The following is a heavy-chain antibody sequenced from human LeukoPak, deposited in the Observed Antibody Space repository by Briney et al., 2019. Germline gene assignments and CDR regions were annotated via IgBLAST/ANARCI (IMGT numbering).Heavy chain of an antibody. CDR2: IYSSGTT. CDR3: ARDYGGKFDY. D-gene: IGHD4-17*01. V-gene: IGHV4-59*01. Sequence: SETLSLTCTVSGGXISGYYCSWIRQPPGKGLEWIGYIYSSGTTNYNPSLKSRVTISVDTSKNQFSLKLSSVTAADAAVYYCARDYGGKFDYWGQGTLVTVSS. CDR1: GGXISGYY. J-gene: IGHJ4*02.